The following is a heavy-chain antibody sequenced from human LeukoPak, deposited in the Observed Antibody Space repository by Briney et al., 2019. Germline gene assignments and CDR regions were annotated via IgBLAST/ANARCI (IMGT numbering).Heavy chain of an antibody. CDR1: GFTFSSYA. J-gene: IGHJ4*02. V-gene: IGHV3-23*01. CDR3: ANPTHYYDGSGYYLGNY. D-gene: IGHD3-22*01. Sequence: GGSLRLSCAASGFTFSSYAMSWVRQAPGKGLEWVSAISGSGGSTYYADSVKGRFTISRDNSKNTLYLQMNSLRAEDTAVYYCANPTHYYDGSGYYLGNYWGQGTLVTVSS. CDR2: ISGSGGST.